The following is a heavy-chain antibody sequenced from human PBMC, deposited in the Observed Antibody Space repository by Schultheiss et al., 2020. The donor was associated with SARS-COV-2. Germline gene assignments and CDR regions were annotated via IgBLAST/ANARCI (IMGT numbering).Heavy chain of an antibody. CDR2: IYPGDSDT. CDR3: ARDPYQLPFRGGFDP. D-gene: IGHD2-2*01. V-gene: IGHV5-51*01. J-gene: IGHJ5*02. Sequence: GGSLRLSCKASGYKFTSYWIGWVRQMPGKGLEWMGIIYPGDSDTRYSPSFQGQVTISADKSISTAYLQWSSLKASDTAMYYCARDPYQLPFRGGFDPWGQGTLVTVSS. CDR1: GYKFTSYW.